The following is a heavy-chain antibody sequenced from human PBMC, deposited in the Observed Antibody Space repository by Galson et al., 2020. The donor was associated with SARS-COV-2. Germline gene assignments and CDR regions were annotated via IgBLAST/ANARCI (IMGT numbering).Heavy chain of an antibody. CDR1: GGSISRGSYY. V-gene: IGHV4-61*09. J-gene: IGHJ4*02. D-gene: IGHD3-16*01. Sequence: SETLSLTCTVSGGSISRGSYYWSWIRQPAGKGLQWIGHIYTTGSANYNASLESRVTISVDTSRNQFSLKLASVTAADTAMYYCAKEAFGGVLNWGQGTLVTVSS. CDR3: AKEAFGGVLN. CDR2: IYTTGSA.